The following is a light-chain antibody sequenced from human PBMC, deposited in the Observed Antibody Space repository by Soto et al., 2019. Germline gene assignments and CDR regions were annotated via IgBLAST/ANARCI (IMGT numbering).Light chain of an antibody. CDR3: QQYNNWPIT. CDR2: GAS. V-gene: IGKV3-15*01. Sequence: EIVMTQSPATLSVSRGERATLXXRASQSVSSNLAWYQQKPGQAPRXLIYGASTRATGIPARFSGSGSGTEFTLTISSLQSEDFAVYYCQQYNNWPITFGQGTRLEIK. J-gene: IGKJ5*01. CDR1: QSVSSN.